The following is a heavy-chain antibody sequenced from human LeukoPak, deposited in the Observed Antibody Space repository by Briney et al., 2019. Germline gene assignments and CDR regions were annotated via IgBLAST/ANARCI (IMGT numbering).Heavy chain of an antibody. V-gene: IGHV1-69*13. CDR1: GYTFTSYG. D-gene: IGHD2-21*01. J-gene: IGHJ6*02. CDR2: IIPILGTA. CDR3: ARYLLSLDV. Sequence: SVTVSCRASGYTFTSYGISWGRQAPGQGLEWMGGIIPILGTANYAQKFQGRVTITADESTSTAYMELSSLRSEDTAVYYCARYLLSLDVWGQGTTVTVSS.